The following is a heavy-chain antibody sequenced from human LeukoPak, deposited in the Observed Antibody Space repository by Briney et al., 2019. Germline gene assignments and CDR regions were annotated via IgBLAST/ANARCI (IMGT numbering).Heavy chain of an antibody. D-gene: IGHD2-8*01. CDR1: VYTFTGYY. CDR2: INPNSGGT. V-gene: IGHV1-2*02. J-gene: IGHJ4*02. CDR3: ARNNPYCTNGVCYTVDFYY. Sequence: ASVKVSCKASVYTFTGYYMHWVPPAPGQGREWMGWINPNSGGTNYAQKSQGRVTMTRDTSISTAYMELSRLRSDDTAVYYCARNNPYCTNGVCYTVDFYYWGQGTLVTVSS.